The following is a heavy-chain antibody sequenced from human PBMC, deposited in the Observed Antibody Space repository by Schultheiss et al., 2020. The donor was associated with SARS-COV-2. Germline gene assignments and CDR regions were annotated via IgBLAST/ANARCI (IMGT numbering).Heavy chain of an antibody. Sequence: SETLSLTCTVSGGSISSYYWSWIRQPPGKGLEWIGSIYHSGSTYYNPSLKSRVTISVDTSKNQFSLKLSSVTAEDTAVYYCARPTNTYYYDSSGYYDYWGQGTLVTVSS. CDR1: GGSISSYY. J-gene: IGHJ4*02. CDR3: ARPTNTYYYDSSGYYDY. V-gene: IGHV4-39*07. D-gene: IGHD3-22*01. CDR2: IYHSGST.